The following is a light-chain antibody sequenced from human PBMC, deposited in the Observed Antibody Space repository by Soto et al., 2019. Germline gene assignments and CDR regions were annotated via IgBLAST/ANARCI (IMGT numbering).Light chain of an antibody. V-gene: IGKV1-17*01. CDR1: QGIRKD. CDR2: AAS. CDR3: QQYNSYPIT. J-gene: IGKJ5*01. Sequence: DIQMTQSPSSLSPSLGDRVTITCRASQGIRKDLGWYQQKPGKAPKLLIYAASSLQSGVPSRFSGSGSGTDFTLTISSLQPDDFATYYCQQYNSYPITFGQGTRLEIK.